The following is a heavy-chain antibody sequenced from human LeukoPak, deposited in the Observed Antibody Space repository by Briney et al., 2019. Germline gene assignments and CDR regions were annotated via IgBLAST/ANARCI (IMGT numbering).Heavy chain of an antibody. CDR1: GGSISSGDYY. J-gene: IGHJ4*02. Sequence: PSETLSLTCTVSGGSISSGDYYWSWIRQPPGKGLEWIGYIYYSGSTYYNPSLKSRVTISVDTSKNQFSLKLSSVTAADTAVYYCARLAFYYGATGFFDYWGQGTLVTVSS. CDR3: ARLAFYYGATGFFDY. D-gene: IGHD3-22*01. V-gene: IGHV4-30-4*01. CDR2: IYYSGST.